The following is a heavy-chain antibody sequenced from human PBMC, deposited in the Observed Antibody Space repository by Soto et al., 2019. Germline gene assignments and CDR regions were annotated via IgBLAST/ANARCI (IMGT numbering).Heavy chain of an antibody. CDR3: ARSEEDSDYYYYGMDV. D-gene: IGHD2-15*01. V-gene: IGHV6-1*01. CDR2: TYYRSRWYN. Sequence: SQTLSLTCVISGDSVSSNSVAWNWVRQSPSRGLEWLGRTYYRSRWYNDYAVSVRSRIAINPDTSKNHFSLQLNSVTPGDTAVYYCARSEEDSDYYYYGMDVWGQGTTVTVSS. J-gene: IGHJ6*02. CDR1: GDSVSSNSVA.